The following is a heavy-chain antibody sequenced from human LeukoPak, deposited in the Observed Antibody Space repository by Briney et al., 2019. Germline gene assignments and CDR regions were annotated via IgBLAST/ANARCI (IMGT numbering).Heavy chain of an antibody. Sequence: GASVTVSCKASGYTFTSYDINWVRQATGQGLEWMGWMNPNSGNTGYAQKFQGRVTMTRNTSISTAYMELSSLRSEDTAVYYCARSGYYMINYYYYYMDVWGKGTTVTVSS. CDR1: GYTFTSYD. D-gene: IGHD5-12*01. CDR3: ARSGYYMINYYYYYMDV. CDR2: MNPNSGNT. J-gene: IGHJ6*03. V-gene: IGHV1-8*01.